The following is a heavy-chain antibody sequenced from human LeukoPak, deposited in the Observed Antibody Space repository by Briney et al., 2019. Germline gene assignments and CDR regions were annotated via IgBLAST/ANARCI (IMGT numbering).Heavy chain of an antibody. Sequence: SETLSLTCTVSGGSISSYYWSWIRQPPGKGLEWIGYIYYSGSTNYNPSLKSRVTISVDTSKNQFSLKLSSVTAADTAVYYCARENLSLGGYWGQGTLVTVSS. V-gene: IGHV4-59*12. J-gene: IGHJ4*02. D-gene: IGHD1-26*01. CDR1: GGSISSYY. CDR2: IYYSGST. CDR3: ARENLSLGGY.